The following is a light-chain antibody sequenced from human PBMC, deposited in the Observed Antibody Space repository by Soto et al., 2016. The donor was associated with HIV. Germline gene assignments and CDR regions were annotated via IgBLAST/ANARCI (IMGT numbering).Light chain of an antibody. Sequence: SYELTQPPSVSVAPGKTARITCGGNNIGSKNVHWYQQKPGQAPVLVIHDDSYRPSGIPERFSGSNSGDPATLTISRVEAGDEADYFCLVWYSSSDHYVFGTGTKVTVL. J-gene: IGLJ1*01. CDR1: NIGSKN. CDR2: DDS. V-gene: IGLV3-21*01. CDR3: LVWYSSSDHYV.